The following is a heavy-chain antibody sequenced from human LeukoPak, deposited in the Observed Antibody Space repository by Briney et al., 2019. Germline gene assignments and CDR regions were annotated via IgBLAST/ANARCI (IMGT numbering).Heavy chain of an antibody. CDR1: GFTFDDYG. CDR3: ARRLYYYDSRGYQHYFDY. CDR2: INWNGGST. D-gene: IGHD3-22*01. Sequence: PGGSLRLSCAASGFTFDDYGMSWVRQAPGKGLEWVSGINWNGGSTGYADSVKGRFTISRDNAKNSLFLQMNSLRAEDTALYYCARRLYYYDSRGYQHYFDYWGQGTLVTVSS. J-gene: IGHJ4*02. V-gene: IGHV3-20*04.